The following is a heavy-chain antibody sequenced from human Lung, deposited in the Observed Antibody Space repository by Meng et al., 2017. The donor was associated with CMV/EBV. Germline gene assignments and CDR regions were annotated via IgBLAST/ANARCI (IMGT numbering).Heavy chain of an antibody. CDR1: GGSISSNNW. D-gene: IGHD2-2*01. Sequence: LXFDVLGGSISSNNWWSWVRQSPGKGLEWIGEISHSERTNYNPSLQSRVTISVDKSKNQFSLNLSSMTAADTAVYYCARLVGVPAAIGWFDPWGQGXLVTVSS. CDR2: ISHSERT. V-gene: IGHV4-4*02. CDR3: ARLVGVPAAIGWFDP. J-gene: IGHJ5*02.